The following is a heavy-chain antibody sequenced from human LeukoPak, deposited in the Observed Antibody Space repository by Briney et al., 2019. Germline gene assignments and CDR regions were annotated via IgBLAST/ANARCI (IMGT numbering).Heavy chain of an antibody. CDR1: GYTFTGYY. D-gene: IGHD3-3*01. CDR2: INPNSGGT. J-gene: IGHJ4*02. CDR3: ASGGGADYWSGYYLDY. V-gene: IGHV1-2*02. Sequence: ASVKVSCKASGYTFTGYYLHWVRQAPGQGLEWMGWINPNSGGTNYQGRVTMTRDTSISTAYLELSRLRSDDTAVYYCASGGGADYWSGYYLDYWGQGTLVTVSS.